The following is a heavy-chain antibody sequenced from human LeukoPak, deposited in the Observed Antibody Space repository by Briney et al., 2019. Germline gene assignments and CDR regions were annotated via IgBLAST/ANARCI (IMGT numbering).Heavy chain of an antibody. J-gene: IGHJ6*02. CDR2: ISSSSSYI. V-gene: IGHV3-21*01. CDR3: ARDQAYCGGDCYLTGNYYYGMDV. Sequence: GGSLRLSCAASGFTFSSYSMNWVRQAPGKGLEWVSSISSSSSYIYYADSVKGRFTISRDNAKNSLYLQMNSLRAEDTAVYYCARDQAYCGGDCYLTGNYYYGMDVWGQGTTVTVSS. D-gene: IGHD2-21*02. CDR1: GFTFSSYS.